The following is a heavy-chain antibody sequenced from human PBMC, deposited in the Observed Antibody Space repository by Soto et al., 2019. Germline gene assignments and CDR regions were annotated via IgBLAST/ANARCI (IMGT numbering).Heavy chain of an antibody. J-gene: IGHJ6*02. D-gene: IGHD2-8*01. V-gene: IGHV3-9*01. Sequence: EVQLVESGGGLVQPGRSLRLSCVASGFIFGDFAMHWVRQAPGKGLEWVSSITWNSASIAYADSVKGRFTISRDNAKNSLYLKMNTLRPEDAALYYCTKEVYGMGYYYYGMDVWGQGTTVIVSS. CDR2: ITWNSASI. CDR1: GFIFGDFA. CDR3: TKEVYGMGYYYYGMDV.